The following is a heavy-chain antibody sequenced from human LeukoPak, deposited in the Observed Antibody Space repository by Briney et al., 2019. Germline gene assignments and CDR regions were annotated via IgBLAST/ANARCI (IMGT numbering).Heavy chain of an antibody. J-gene: IGHJ6*03. CDR1: RFTFSSYS. CDR3: ARCGGEEGNEWLYRYYYYYMDV. V-gene: IGHV3-21*01. D-gene: IGHD3-3*01. Sequence: PGGSLRLSCAASRFTFSSYSMNWVRQAPGKGLEWVSSISSSSSYIYYADSVKGRFTISRDNAKNSLYLQMNSLRAEDTAVYYCARCGGEEGNEWLYRYYYYYMDVWGKGTTVTVSS. CDR2: ISSSSSYI.